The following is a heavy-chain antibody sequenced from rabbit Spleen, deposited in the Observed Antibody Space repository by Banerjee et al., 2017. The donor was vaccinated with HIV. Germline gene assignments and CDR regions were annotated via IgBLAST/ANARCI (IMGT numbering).Heavy chain of an antibody. V-gene: IGHV1S45*01. J-gene: IGHJ4*01. Sequence: QEQLVESGGGVVKPGASLTLTCTASGFSFSDNYGMYWVRQAPGKGLEWIAYIYTGRSGSTYYASWAKGRFTISKTSSTTVTLQMTSLTAADTATYFCARNYFGSNCLWGQGTLVTVS. CDR3: ARNYFGSNCL. CDR1: GFSFSDNYG. CDR2: IYTGRSGST. D-gene: IGHD4-2*01.